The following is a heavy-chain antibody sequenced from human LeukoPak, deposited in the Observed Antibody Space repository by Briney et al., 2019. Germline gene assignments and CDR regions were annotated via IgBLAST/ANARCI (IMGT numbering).Heavy chain of an antibody. V-gene: IGHV3-23*01. Sequence: GGSLRLSCAASGFTFSSYAMSWVRQAPGKGLEWVSAISGSGGSTYYVDSVKGRFTISRDNAKNSLYLQMNSLRAEDTAVYYCAREPAAAGKNWFDPWGQGTLVTVSS. CDR3: AREPAAAGKNWFDP. J-gene: IGHJ5*02. D-gene: IGHD6-25*01. CDR1: GFTFSSYA. CDR2: ISGSGGST.